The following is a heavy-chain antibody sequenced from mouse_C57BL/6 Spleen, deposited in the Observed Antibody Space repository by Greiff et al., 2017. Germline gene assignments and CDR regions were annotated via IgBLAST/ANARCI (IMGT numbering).Heavy chain of an antibody. CDR1: GFTFSSYA. Sequence: EVKLMESGGGLVKPGGSLKLSCAASGFTFSSYAMSWVRQTPEKRLEWVATISDGGSYTYYPDNVKGRFTISRDNAKNNLYLQMSHLKSEDTAMYYCARGGRTGTWYFDVWGTGTTVTVSS. CDR2: ISDGGSYT. V-gene: IGHV5-4*03. D-gene: IGHD4-1*01. J-gene: IGHJ1*03. CDR3: ARGGRTGTWYFDV.